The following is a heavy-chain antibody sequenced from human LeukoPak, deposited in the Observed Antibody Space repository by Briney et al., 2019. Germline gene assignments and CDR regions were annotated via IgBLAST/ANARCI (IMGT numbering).Heavy chain of an antibody. CDR3: ARRPPALGAFDI. V-gene: IGHV4-39*01. J-gene: IGHJ3*02. Sequence: KPSETLSLTCTVSGGSISSSSYFWDWIRQPPGKGLEWIGSIFHTGITYYNPSLRSRVTMSLDTSKNQFSLKLSSVTAADTAVYYCARRPPALGAFDIWGQGTMVSVSS. CDR2: IFHTGIT. CDR1: GGSISSSSYF.